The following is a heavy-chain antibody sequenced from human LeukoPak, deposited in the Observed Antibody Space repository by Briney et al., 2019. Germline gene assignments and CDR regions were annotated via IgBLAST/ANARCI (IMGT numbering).Heavy chain of an antibody. V-gene: IGHV1-69*05. CDR1: GYTFTSYD. J-gene: IGHJ4*02. CDR2: IIPIFGTA. Sequence: GASVKVSCKASGYTFTSYDINWVRPATGQGLEWMGGIIPIFGTANYAQKFQGRVTITTDESTSTAYMELSSLRSEDTAVYYCARVAVLEQQLEPDYWGQGTLVTVSS. D-gene: IGHD6-13*01. CDR3: ARVAVLEQQLEPDY.